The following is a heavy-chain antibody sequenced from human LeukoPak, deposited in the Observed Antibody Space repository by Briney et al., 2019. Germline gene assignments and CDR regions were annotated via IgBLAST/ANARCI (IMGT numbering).Heavy chain of an antibody. J-gene: IGHJ4*02. CDR1: GDFIRGYW. CDR2: IYATGPT. D-gene: IGHD1-26*01. V-gene: IGHV4-4*07. Sequence: SETLSLTCDVSGDFIRGYWWGWVRQPAGKGLEWIGRIYATGPTKFNPSLKSRLTMSMDTSTNQLSLKLSLKLTSVTAADTAVYFCARQGYTASYYFLDFWSQGTLVTVSP. CDR3: ARQGYTASYYFLDF.